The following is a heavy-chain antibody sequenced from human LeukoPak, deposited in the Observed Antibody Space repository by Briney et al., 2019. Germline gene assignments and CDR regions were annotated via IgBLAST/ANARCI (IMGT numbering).Heavy chain of an antibody. D-gene: IGHD6-13*01. J-gene: IGHJ5*02. CDR1: GFAFSRYG. V-gene: IGHV3-33*01. CDR2: MWYDGSNE. Sequence: GGSLRLSCAASGFAFSRYGMHWLRQAPGTGLEWVAVMWYDGSNEAYADSVRGRFTISRDNSENRLYLQMSSLRVEDTAVYYCAREHTIAATGTHWFAPWGQGTLVTVSS. CDR3: AREHTIAATGTHWFAP.